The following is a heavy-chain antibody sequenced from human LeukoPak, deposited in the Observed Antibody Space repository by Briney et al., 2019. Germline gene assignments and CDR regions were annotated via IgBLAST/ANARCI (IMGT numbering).Heavy chain of an antibody. Sequence: PGGSLRLSCAASGFTFSSYAMSWVRQAPGKGLEWVSAISGSGGSTCYADSVKGRFTISRDNSKNTLYLQMNSLRAEDTAVYYCAKDVVVAATAVWYFDYWGQGTLVTVSS. CDR1: GFTFSSYA. CDR2: ISGSGGST. CDR3: AKDVVVAATAVWYFDY. D-gene: IGHD2-15*01. V-gene: IGHV3-23*01. J-gene: IGHJ4*02.